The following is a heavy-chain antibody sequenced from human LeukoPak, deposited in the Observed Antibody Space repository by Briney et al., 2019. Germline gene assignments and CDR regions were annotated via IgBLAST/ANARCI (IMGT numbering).Heavy chain of an antibody. Sequence: GGSLRLSCAASGFTFSSYSMNWVRRAPGKGLEWVSSISSSSSYIYYADSVKGRFTISRDNAKNSLYLQMNSLRAEDTAVYYCARDGYSSSWYRSGNWFDPWGQGTLVTVSS. CDR3: ARDGYSSSWYRSGNWFDP. CDR2: ISSSSSYI. V-gene: IGHV3-21*01. J-gene: IGHJ5*02. CDR1: GFTFSSYS. D-gene: IGHD6-13*01.